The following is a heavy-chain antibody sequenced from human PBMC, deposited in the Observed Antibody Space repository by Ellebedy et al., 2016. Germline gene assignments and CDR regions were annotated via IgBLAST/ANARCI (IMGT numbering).Heavy chain of an antibody. CDR2: ISASGIHT. J-gene: IGHJ4*02. Sequence: GGSLRLSCAASGFTLGSNVMVWVRQAPGKGLEWVSTISASGIHTYYADFVRGRFTISRDNSKSTLDLQMSSLSAEDTAVYFCARRNDLSDLDYWGQGTLVTVSS. CDR3: ARRNDLSDLDY. D-gene: IGHD2-21*01. V-gene: IGHV3-23*01. CDR1: GFTLGSNV.